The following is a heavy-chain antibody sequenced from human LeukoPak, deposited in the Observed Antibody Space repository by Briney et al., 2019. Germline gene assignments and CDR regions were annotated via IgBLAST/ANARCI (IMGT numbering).Heavy chain of an antibody. Sequence: ASVKVSCKVSGYTLTELSMHWVRQAPGKGLEWMGGFDPEDGETIYAQKFQGRVTMTEDTSTDTAYMELSSLRSEDTAVYYCATAPWDCSGGSCDRYHFDYWGQGTLVTVSS. V-gene: IGHV1-24*01. CDR2: FDPEDGET. J-gene: IGHJ4*02. CDR3: ATAPWDCSGGSCDRYHFDY. D-gene: IGHD2-15*01. CDR1: GYTLTELS.